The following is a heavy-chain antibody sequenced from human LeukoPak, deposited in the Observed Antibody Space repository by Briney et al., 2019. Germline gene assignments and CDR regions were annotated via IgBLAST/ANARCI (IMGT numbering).Heavy chain of an antibody. CDR3: ASGFTGTFTDY. Sequence: GGPLRLSCAASGFTFSSYSMNWVRQAPGKGLEWVSSISSSSSYIYYADSVKGRFTISRDNAKNSLYLQMNSLRAEDTAVYYCASGFTGTFTDYWGQGTLVTVSS. V-gene: IGHV3-21*01. J-gene: IGHJ4*02. CDR1: GFTFSSYS. D-gene: IGHD1-1*01. CDR2: ISSSSSYI.